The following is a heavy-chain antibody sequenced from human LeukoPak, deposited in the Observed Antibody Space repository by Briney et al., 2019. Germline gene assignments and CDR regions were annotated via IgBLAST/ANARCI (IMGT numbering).Heavy chain of an antibody. V-gene: IGHV4-59*01. J-gene: IGHJ4*02. CDR1: GGSISSYY. Sequence: PSETLSLTCTVSGGSISSYYWSWIRQPPGKGLEWIGYIYYSGSTNYNPSLKSRVTISVDTSKNRFSLKLSSVPAADTAVYYCARRTGSGYYVFDYWGQGTLVTVSS. CDR3: ARRTGSGYYVFDY. D-gene: IGHD3-3*01. CDR2: IYYSGST.